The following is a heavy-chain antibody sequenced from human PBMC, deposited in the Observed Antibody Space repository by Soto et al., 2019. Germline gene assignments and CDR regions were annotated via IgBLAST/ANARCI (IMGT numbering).Heavy chain of an antibody. CDR3: ASMAGNGPFDY. CDR2: ISGSGGST. J-gene: IGHJ4*02. V-gene: IGHV3-23*01. CDR1: GFTISSYA. Sequence: PGGSLIVSCAASGFTISSYAMSWVRQAPGKGLEWVSAISGSGGSTYYADSVKGRFTISRDNSKNTLYLQMNSLRAEDTAVYYCASMAGNGPFDYWGQGTLVTVSS. D-gene: IGHD6-19*01.